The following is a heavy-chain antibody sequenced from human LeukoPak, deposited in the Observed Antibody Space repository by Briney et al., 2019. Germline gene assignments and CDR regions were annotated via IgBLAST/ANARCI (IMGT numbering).Heavy chain of an antibody. V-gene: IGHV3-74*01. Sequence: GGSLRLSCAASGFTFRSYWMHWVRHAPGKGLVWVSRINSDGSSTSYADSVKGRFTISRDNAKNTLYLLMISLRAEDTAVYYCATLAYCGGDCYSGAFDIWGQGTMVTVSS. CDR2: INSDGSST. CDR1: GFTFRSYW. CDR3: ATLAYCGGDCYSGAFDI. J-gene: IGHJ3*02. D-gene: IGHD2-21*01.